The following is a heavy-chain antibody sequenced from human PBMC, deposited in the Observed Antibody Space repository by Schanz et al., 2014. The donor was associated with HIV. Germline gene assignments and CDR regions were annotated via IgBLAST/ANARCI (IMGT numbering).Heavy chain of an antibody. D-gene: IGHD1-26*01. V-gene: IGHV3-30-3*01. CDR1: GFPFSSSV. J-gene: IGHJ1*01. CDR3: ARALPDEWEPAAYFQH. CDR2: ISYDGSNK. Sequence: VQILESGGGLVQPGGSLRLSCVVSGFPFSSSVMSWVRQAPGKGLEWVAVISYDGSNKYYADSVKGRFTISRDNSKNTLYLQMNSLRAEDTAVYYCARALPDEWEPAAYFQHWGQGTLVIVSS.